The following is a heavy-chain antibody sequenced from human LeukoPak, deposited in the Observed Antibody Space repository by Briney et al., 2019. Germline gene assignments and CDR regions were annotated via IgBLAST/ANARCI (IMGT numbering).Heavy chain of an antibody. CDR3: ATPGDCGGDCYSLGAGPFDY. CDR1: GGTFSSYA. V-gene: IGHV1-69*04. Sequence: SVKVSCKASGGTFSSYAISWVRQAPGQGLEWMGRIIPILGIANYAQKFQGRVTITADKSTSTAYMELSSLRSEDTAVYYCATPGDCGGDCYSLGAGPFDYWGQGTLVTVSS. D-gene: IGHD2-21*02. J-gene: IGHJ4*02. CDR2: IIPILGIA.